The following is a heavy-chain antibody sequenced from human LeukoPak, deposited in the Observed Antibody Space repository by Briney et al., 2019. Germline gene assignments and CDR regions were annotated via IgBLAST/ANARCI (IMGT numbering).Heavy chain of an antibody. CDR2: ISWNSGSI. V-gene: IGHV3-9*01. CDR3: ANMGMSSSWYNWFDP. J-gene: IGHJ5*02. Sequence: GGSLRLSCAASGFTFDDYAMHWVRQAPGKGLEWVSGISWNSGSIGYADSVKGRFTISRDNSKNTLYLQMNSLRAEDTAVYYCANMGMSSSWYNWFDPWGQGTLVTVSS. CDR1: GFTFDDYA. D-gene: IGHD6-13*01.